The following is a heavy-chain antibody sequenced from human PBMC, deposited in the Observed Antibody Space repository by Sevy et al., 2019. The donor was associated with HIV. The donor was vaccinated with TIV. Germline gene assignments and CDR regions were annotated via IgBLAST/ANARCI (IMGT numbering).Heavy chain of an antibody. CDR2: INPSGGST. Sequence: ASVKVSGKASGYTFTSYYMHWVRQAPGQGLEWMGIINPSGGSTSYAQKFQGRVTMTRDTSTSTVYMELSSLRSEDTAMYYCTRDLEDYVWGSYRPSYYYGMDVWGQGTTVNVSS. V-gene: IGHV1-46*01. D-gene: IGHD3-16*02. CDR1: GYTFTSYY. J-gene: IGHJ6*02. CDR3: TRDLEDYVWGSYRPSYYYGMDV.